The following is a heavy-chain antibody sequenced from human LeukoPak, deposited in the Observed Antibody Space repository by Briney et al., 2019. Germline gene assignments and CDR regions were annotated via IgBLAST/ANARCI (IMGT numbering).Heavy chain of an antibody. D-gene: IGHD5-18*01. CDR1: GSTFTGYY. J-gene: IGHJ4*02. V-gene: IGHV1-46*01. CDR2: INPSSGST. CDR3: ARGYTYGDY. Sequence: ASVKVSCKASGSTFTGYYMHWVRQAPGQGLEWMGIINPSSGSTSYAQNFQGRVTMTRDTSSSTVYMELSSLRSEDTAVYYCARGYTYGDYWGQGTLVTVSS.